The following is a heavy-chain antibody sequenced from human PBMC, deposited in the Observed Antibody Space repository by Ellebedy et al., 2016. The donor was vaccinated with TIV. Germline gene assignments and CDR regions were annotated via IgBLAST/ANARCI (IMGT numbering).Heavy chain of an antibody. CDR3: AREYDYVWGIGFDY. Sequence: GGSLRLXXAASGFTFSSYAMHWVRQAPGKGLEWVAVISYDGSNKYYADSVKGRFTISRVNSKNTLYLQMNSLRAEDTAVYYCAREYDYVWGIGFDYWGQGTLVTVSS. CDR2: ISYDGSNK. J-gene: IGHJ4*02. V-gene: IGHV3-30-3*01. CDR1: GFTFSSYA. D-gene: IGHD3-16*01.